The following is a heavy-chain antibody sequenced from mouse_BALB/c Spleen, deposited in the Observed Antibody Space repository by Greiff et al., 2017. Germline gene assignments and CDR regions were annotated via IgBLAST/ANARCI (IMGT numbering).Heavy chain of an antibody. J-gene: IGHJ4*01. CDR1: GYSITSDYA. V-gene: IGHV3-2*02. CDR3: ARSGYEGAMDY. CDR2: ISYSGST. D-gene: IGHD1-2*01. Sequence: EVQLQQSGPGLVKPSQSLSLTCTVTGYSITSDYAWNWIRQFPGNKLEWMGYISYSGSTSYNPSLKSRISITRDTSKNQFFLQLNSVTTEDTATYYCARSGYEGAMDYWGQGTSVTVSS.